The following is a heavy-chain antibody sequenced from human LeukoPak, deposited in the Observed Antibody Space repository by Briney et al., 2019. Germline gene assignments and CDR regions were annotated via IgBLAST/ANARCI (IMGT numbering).Heavy chain of an antibody. Sequence: GGSLRLSCSASGFTFSSYAMHWVRQAPGKGLEYVTAISSNGGSTYYADSVKGRFTISRDNSKNTLYLQMSSLRAEDTAVYYCVKVGVYYDSSGYRDWGQGTLVTVSS. CDR3: VKVGVYYDSSGYRD. V-gene: IGHV3-64D*06. J-gene: IGHJ4*02. CDR2: ISSNGGST. CDR1: GFTFSSYA. D-gene: IGHD3-22*01.